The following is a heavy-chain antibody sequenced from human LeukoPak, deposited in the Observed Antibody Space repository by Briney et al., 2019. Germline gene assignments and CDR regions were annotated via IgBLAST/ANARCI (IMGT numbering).Heavy chain of an antibody. CDR1: GFTFSSYS. CDR3: ASEGTTGTTWGPDY. V-gene: IGHV3-21*01. Sequence: GGSLRLSCAASGFTFSSYSMNWVRQAPGKGLEWVSSISCSSSYIYYAASVKGRFTISSDNAKHTLYLQMNSLRAEDTAVYYCASEGTTGTTWGPDYLGEGTLVTVSS. CDR2: ISCSSSYI. J-gene: IGHJ4*02. D-gene: IGHD1-1*01.